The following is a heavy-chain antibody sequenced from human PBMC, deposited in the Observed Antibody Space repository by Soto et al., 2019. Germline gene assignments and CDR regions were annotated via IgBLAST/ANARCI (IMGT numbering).Heavy chain of an antibody. CDR2: INPGTTTR. CDR3: VRAWGASSYGYLY. V-gene: IGHV3-48*02. D-gene: IGHD5-18*01. J-gene: IGHJ4*02. Sequence: EVQVVESGGGLVQPGGSRRLSCAVSGLTFSTYNFNWVRQVPGKGLEWISFINPGTTTRHYADSVNVRFTISRDNAKNSLYLQMNSLTDADTAVYYCVRAWGASSYGYLYWGQGTLVTVSS. CDR1: GLTFSTYN.